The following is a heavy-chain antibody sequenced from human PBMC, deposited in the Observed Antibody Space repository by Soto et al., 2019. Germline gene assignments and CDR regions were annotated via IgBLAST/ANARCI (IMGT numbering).Heavy chain of an antibody. J-gene: IGHJ6*04. V-gene: IGHV3-66*04. CDR1: GFTVSSNY. CDR2: IYSGGST. D-gene: IGHD5-18*01. Sequence: GGSLRLSCAASGFTVSSNYMSWVRQAPGKGLEWVSVIYSGGSTYYADSVKGRFTISRDNSKNTLYLQMNSLRAEDTAVYYCARRGGAGYSYGYALDVWGKGTTVTVSS. CDR3: ARRGGAGYSYGYALDV.